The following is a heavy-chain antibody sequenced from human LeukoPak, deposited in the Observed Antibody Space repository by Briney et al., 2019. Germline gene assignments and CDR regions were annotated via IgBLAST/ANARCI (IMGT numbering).Heavy chain of an antibody. CDR1: GGSISSSSYY. CDR3: AAGSSGHGVWFDP. V-gene: IGHV4-61*01. J-gene: IGHJ5*02. D-gene: IGHD6-19*01. CDR2: IYYSGST. Sequence: SETLSLTCTVSGGSISSSSYYWSWIRQPPGKGLEWIGYIYYSGSTNYNPSLKSRVTISVDTSKNQFSLKLSSVTAADTAVYYCAAGSSGHGVWFDPWGQGTLVTVSS.